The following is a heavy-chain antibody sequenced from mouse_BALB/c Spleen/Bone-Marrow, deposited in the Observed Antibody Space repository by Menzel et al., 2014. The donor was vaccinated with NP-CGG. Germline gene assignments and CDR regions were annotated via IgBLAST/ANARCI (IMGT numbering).Heavy chain of an antibody. CDR2: INPGSGGS. Sequence: VQLQQSGAELVRPGTSVKVSCKASGYAFTNYLIEWVKQRPGQGLEWIGVINPGSGGSNYNEKFKGKATLTADKSSSTAYTQLSSLTSDDSAVYFSTRSRTGFAYWGQGTLVTVSA. CDR1: GYAFTNYL. J-gene: IGHJ3*01. CDR3: TRSRTGFAY. V-gene: IGHV1-54*03.